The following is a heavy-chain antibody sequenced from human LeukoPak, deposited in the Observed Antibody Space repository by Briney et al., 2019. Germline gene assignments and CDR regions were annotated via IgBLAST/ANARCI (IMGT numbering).Heavy chain of an antibody. J-gene: IGHJ4*02. CDR1: GFTFRSYW. Sequence: PGGSLRLSCAASGFTFRSYWMSWVRQAPGKGLEGVANIKQDGSERYYVDSVKGRFTISRDNAKNSLYLQMNSLRAVDTAVYYCARGPSGGNGFSYWGLGTLVTVSS. D-gene: IGHD2-15*01. V-gene: IGHV3-7*04. CDR2: IKQDGSER. CDR3: ARGPSGGNGFSY.